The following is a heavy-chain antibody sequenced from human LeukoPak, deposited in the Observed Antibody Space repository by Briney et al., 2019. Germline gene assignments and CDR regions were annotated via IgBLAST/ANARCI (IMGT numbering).Heavy chain of an antibody. CDR3: AKSPTGNYYGMDV. D-gene: IGHD1-14*01. J-gene: IGHJ6*02. Sequence: PGGSLRLSCAASGFTFSSYSMSWVRQAPGKGLEWVSAISGSGISTYYADSVKGRFTISRDNSKNTLSLQMNSLRAEDTAVYYCAKSPTGNYYGMDVWGQGTTVTVSS. CDR1: GFTFSSYS. CDR2: ISGSGIST. V-gene: IGHV3-23*01.